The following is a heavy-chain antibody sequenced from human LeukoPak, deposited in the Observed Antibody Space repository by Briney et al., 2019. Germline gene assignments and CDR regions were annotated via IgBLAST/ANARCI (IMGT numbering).Heavy chain of an antibody. D-gene: IGHD3-10*01. CDR3: ARADGSANYDY. CDR1: GGSFSDYY. Sequence: PAETLSLTCAVIGGSFSDYYWTWIRQPPGKGLEWIGEMFHTGRSNYSPSLKSRVTISVDTSKSQFSLQLNSVTAADTAVYYCARADGSANYDYWGQGTLVTVTS. V-gene: IGHV4-34*12. J-gene: IGHJ4*02. CDR2: MFHTGRS.